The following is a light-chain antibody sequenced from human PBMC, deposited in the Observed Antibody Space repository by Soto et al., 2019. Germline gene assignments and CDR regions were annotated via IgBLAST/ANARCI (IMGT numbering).Light chain of an antibody. CDR3: QQCSFWPRIT. J-gene: IGKJ5*01. CDR1: QNVDNY. CDR2: DAS. V-gene: IGKV3-11*01. Sequence: VLTQSPATLSLSPGGSATLSCRASQNVDNYLAWYQQKPGQAPRLLIYDASNRATGIPARFSGSGSGTAFTLNISSLEPEDSAVYYCQQCSFWPRITFGQGTRLEIK.